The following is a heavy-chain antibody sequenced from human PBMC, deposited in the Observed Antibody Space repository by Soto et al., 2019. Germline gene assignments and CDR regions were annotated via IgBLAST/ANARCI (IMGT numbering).Heavy chain of an antibody. CDR2: IYYDGST. CDR1: GGSTNSNNYY. CDR3: AKVVVAATRHTDFDS. J-gene: IGHJ4*02. Sequence: SETLSLTCTVSGGSTNSNNYYWAWIRQPPGKGLAWIASIYYDGSTYYNPSLKRRVTISIDTSKNQFSLRLRSVTAADTAIYYCAKVVVAATRHTDFDSWGQGTLVTASS. V-gene: IGHV4-39*01. D-gene: IGHD2-15*01.